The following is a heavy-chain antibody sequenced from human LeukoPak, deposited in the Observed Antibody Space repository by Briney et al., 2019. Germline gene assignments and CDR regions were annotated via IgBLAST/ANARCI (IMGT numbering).Heavy chain of an antibody. Sequence: NPGGSLRLSCAASGFTFSSYSMNWVRQAPGKGLEWVSSISSSSSYIYYADSVKGRFTISRDNAKNSLYLQMNSLRAEDTAVYYCARVRGGDYAFEVWGQGTMVTVSS. CDR2: ISSSSSYI. V-gene: IGHV3-21*01. D-gene: IGHD4-17*01. CDR3: ARVRGGDYAFEV. CDR1: GFTFSSYS. J-gene: IGHJ3*01.